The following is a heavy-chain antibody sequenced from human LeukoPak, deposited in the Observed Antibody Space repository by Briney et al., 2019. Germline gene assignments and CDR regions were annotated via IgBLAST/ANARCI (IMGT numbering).Heavy chain of an antibody. D-gene: IGHD3-10*01. CDR3: ARSNSYGPGTHYLHH. CDR2: INRDGSS. CDR1: GGSLTGYY. J-gene: IGHJ4*02. Sequence: SETLSLTCVVSGGSLTGYYRSWVRQPPGKGVEGIGEINRDGSSYNNPSLKSRVTISIDTSKNQFSLRLSSVAAADAGVYYCARSNSYGPGTHYLHHWGQGTLVTVSS. V-gene: IGHV4-34*01.